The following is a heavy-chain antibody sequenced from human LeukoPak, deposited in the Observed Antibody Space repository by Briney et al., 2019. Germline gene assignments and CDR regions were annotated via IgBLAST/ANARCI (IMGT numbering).Heavy chain of an antibody. CDR2: INPSGGST. CDR1: GGTFSSYA. V-gene: IGHV1-46*01. Sequence: ASVQVSCKASGGTFSSYAISWVRQAPGQGLEWMGIINPSGGSTSYAQKFQGRVTMTRDTSTSTVYMELSSLRSEDTAVYYCARDSDYAPWGQGTLVTVSS. D-gene: IGHD3-16*01. CDR3: ARDSDYAP. J-gene: IGHJ5*02.